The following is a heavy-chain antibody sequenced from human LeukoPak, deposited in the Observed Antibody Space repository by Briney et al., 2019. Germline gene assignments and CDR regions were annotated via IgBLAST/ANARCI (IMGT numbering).Heavy chain of an antibody. Sequence: PGGSLRLSCAASGFTFSSYGMHWVRQAPGKGLEWVAVISYDGSNKYYADSVKGRFTISRDNSKNTLYLQMNSLRAEDTAVYYCAKDRVGATRPDAFDIWGQETMVTVFS. J-gene: IGHJ3*02. CDR1: GFTFSSYG. D-gene: IGHD1-26*01. CDR2: ISYDGSNK. CDR3: AKDRVGATRPDAFDI. V-gene: IGHV3-30*18.